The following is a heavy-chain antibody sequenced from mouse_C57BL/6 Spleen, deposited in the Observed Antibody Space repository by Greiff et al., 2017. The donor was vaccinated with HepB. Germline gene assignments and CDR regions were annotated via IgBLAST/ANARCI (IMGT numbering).Heavy chain of an antibody. CDR1: GYTFTSYW. D-gene: IGHD3-3*01. CDR3: ARRGPHTFHWYFDV. V-gene: IGHV1-52*01. CDR2: IDPSDSET. J-gene: IGHJ1*03. Sequence: QVQLKQPGAELVRPGSSVKLSCKASGYTFTSYWMHWVKQRPIQGLEWIGNIDPSDSETHYNQKFKDKATLTVDKSSSTAYMQLSSLTSEDSAVYYCARRGPHTFHWYFDVWGTGTTVTVSS.